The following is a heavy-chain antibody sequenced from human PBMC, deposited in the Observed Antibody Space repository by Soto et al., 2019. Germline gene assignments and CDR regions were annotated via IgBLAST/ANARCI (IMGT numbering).Heavy chain of an antibody. CDR1: GGSISSSSYY. Sequence: SETLSLTCTVSGGSISSSSYYWGWIRQPPGKGLEWIGSIYYSGSTYYNPSLKCRVTISVDTSKNQFSLKLSSVTAADTAVYYCARRWGYSFDYWGQGTLVTVSS. CDR3: ARRWGYSFDY. J-gene: IGHJ4*02. D-gene: IGHD7-27*01. CDR2: IYYSGST. V-gene: IGHV4-39*01.